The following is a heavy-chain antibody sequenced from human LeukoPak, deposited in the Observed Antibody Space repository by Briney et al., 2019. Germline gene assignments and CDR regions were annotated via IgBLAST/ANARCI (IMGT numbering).Heavy chain of an antibody. Sequence: SQALSLTCTVSGGSLSSGSYYWGWVRQPAGRGLEWIGRIYTSGSTNYNPSLKSRVTISVDTSKNQFSLKLSSVTAADTAVYYCAGEEWELASLDYWGQGTLVTVS. V-gene: IGHV4-61*02. CDR1: GGSLSSGSYY. J-gene: IGHJ4*02. CDR3: AGEEWELASLDY. CDR2: IYTSGST. D-gene: IGHD1-26*01.